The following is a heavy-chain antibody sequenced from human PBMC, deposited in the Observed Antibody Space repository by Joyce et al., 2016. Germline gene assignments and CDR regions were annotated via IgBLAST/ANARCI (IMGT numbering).Heavy chain of an antibody. CDR2: ISGSGDST. CDR1: GFTFSSYA. Sequence: EVQLLESGGGLVQPGGSLRLSCAASGFTFSSYAMSWVRQAPGRGMDGVSAISGSGDSTDYAESVKGLFTISRDNAKNTVYLQMNRQRAEDTAVYYCAKDVMVYSSSSFGFDYWGQGTLVTVSS. CDR3: AKDVMVYSSSSFGFDY. J-gene: IGHJ4*02. D-gene: IGHD6-6*01. V-gene: IGHV3-23*01.